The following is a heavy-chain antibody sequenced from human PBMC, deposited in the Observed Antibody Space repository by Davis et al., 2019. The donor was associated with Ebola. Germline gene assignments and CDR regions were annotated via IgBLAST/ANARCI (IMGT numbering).Heavy chain of an antibody. J-gene: IGHJ4*02. V-gene: IGHV3-7*03. CDR1: GFTFSDYW. CDR2: IKKDGSEK. CDR3: ATSRTFDY. Sequence: PGGSLRLSCAASGFTFSDYWVNWVRQAPGKGLEWVANIKKDGSEKYYVDSVKGRFTISRDNAKNSLYLQMNSLRADDTAVYYCATSRTFDYWGQGTLVTVSS. D-gene: IGHD2-2*01.